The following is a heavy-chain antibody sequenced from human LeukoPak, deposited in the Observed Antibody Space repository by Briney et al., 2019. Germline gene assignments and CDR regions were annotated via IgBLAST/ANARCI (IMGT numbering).Heavy chain of an antibody. D-gene: IGHD2-2*01. J-gene: IGHJ6*03. CDR2: ISSSGSTI. CDR3: ARGYCSTTRCPDYMDV. CDR1: GASFSDYN. Sequence: LSLTCTVYGASFSDYNRTWIRQAPGKGLEWVSYISSSGSTIYYADSVKGRFTISRDNAKNSLYLQMNSVRAEDTAVYYCARGYCSTTRCPDYMDVWGKGTTVTISS. V-gene: IGHV3-11*04.